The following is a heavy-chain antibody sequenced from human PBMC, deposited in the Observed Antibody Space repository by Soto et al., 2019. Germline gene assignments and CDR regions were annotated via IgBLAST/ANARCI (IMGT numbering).Heavy chain of an antibody. CDR1: GFTFDDYA. V-gene: IGHV3-9*01. CDR3: AKVTTRAVATDAFDI. D-gene: IGHD6-19*01. Sequence: GGSLRLSCAASGFTFDDYAMHWVRQAPGKGLEWVSGISWNSGSIGYADSVKGRFTISRDNAKNSLYLQMNSLRAEDTALYYCAKVTTRAVATDAFDIWGQGTMVTVSS. CDR2: ISWNSGSI. J-gene: IGHJ3*02.